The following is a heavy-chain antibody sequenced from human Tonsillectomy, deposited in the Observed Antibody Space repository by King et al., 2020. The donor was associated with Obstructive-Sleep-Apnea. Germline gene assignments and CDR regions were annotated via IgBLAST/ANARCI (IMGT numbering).Heavy chain of an antibody. V-gene: IGHV4-30-2*01. Sequence: LQLQESGSGLVKPSQTLSLTCAVSVGSISSGTYSWSWIRQPPGKGLECIGYIYHSGSTYYNPSLKSRVTISVYRSKNQFSLKLSSVTAADTAVYYCARGGGFWGPWGQGTLVTVSS. CDR1: VGSISSGTYS. J-gene: IGHJ5*02. CDR2: IYHSGST. D-gene: IGHD3-16*01. CDR3: ARGGGFWGP.